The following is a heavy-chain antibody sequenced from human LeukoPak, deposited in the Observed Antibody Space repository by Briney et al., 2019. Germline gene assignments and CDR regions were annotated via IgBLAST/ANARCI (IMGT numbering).Heavy chain of an antibody. Sequence: PGGSLRLSCAASGFTFSSYWMHWVRQAPGKGLVWVSRINSDGSSTSYADSVKGRFTISRDNAKNTLYLQMNSLRAEDTAVYYCARGILEWLSPLYTDYYGMDVWGQGTTVTVSS. CDR3: ARGILEWLSPLYTDYYGMDV. V-gene: IGHV3-74*01. J-gene: IGHJ6*02. D-gene: IGHD3-3*01. CDR1: GFTFSSYW. CDR2: INSDGSST.